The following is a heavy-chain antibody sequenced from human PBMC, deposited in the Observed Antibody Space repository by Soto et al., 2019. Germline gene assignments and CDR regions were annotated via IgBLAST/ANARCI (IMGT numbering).Heavy chain of an antibody. CDR3: ALRFGTA. Sequence: QVQLQESGPGLVKPSQTLSLTCTVSGASISSGDYYWTWIGQPPEKGLEWIGYIYYSGTTYYNPSLKNRVSISLDTSKNRFSLQLTSVTAADTGVYYCALRFGTAWGQGTTVTVSS. J-gene: IGHJ6*02. CDR2: IYYSGTT. D-gene: IGHD5-12*01. CDR1: GASISSGDYY. V-gene: IGHV4-30-4*01.